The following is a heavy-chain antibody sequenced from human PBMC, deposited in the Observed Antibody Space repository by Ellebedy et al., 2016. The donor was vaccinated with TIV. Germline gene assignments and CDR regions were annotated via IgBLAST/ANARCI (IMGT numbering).Heavy chain of an antibody. Sequence: GGSLRLSCGASGFTFFNAWMSWVRQAPGKGLEWVGRIKSKTGGGATDYAAPVKGRFTISREDSKNTVYLQMTSLKTDDTAVYYCRGELASIISWGQGTLVTVSS. CDR1: GFTFFNAW. CDR2: IKSKTGGGAT. D-gene: IGHD3-9*01. J-gene: IGHJ5*02. V-gene: IGHV3-15*01. CDR3: RGELASIIS.